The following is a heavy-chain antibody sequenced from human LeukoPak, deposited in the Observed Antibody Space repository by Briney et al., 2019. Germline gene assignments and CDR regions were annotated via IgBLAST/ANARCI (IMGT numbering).Heavy chain of an antibody. V-gene: IGHV3-15*01. CDR2: FRTTPDGGTG. D-gene: IGHD4-23*01. CDR1: GFTFSNTW. J-gene: IGHJ4*02. CDR3: VTPLRWEFSNDY. Sequence: GGTLRLSCAASGFTFSNTWMTWVRQTPGRGLEWVAFFRTTPDGGTGEYAAPVRGRFTISRDVWINTLFLQTNSLKIEDTGVYYCVTPLRWEFSNDYWGQGTLVTVSS.